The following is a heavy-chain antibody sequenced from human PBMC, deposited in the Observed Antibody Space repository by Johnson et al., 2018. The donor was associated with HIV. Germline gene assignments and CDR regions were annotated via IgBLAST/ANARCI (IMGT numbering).Heavy chain of an antibody. CDR2: IRYDGSNR. Sequence: QEQLVESGGGVVQPGGSLRLSCAASGFTFSSYGMHWVRQAPGKGLESVAFIRYDGSNRYYAESVKGRFSISRDNSKNTLYLQMNRLRAEDTAVYYCARGDYDMLTGYAFDIWGQATMVTVSS. J-gene: IGHJ3*02. V-gene: IGHV3-30*02. CDR1: GFTFSSYG. CDR3: ARGDYDMLTGYAFDI. D-gene: IGHD3-9*01.